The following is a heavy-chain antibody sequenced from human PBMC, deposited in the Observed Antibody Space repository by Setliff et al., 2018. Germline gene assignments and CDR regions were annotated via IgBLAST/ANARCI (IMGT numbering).Heavy chain of an antibody. CDR2: IYYSGST. Sequence: PSETLSLTCTVSGGSISSSSYYWGWIRQPPGKGLEWIGSIYYSGSTYYNPSLKSRVTISVDTSKNQFSLKLSSVTAADTAVYYCARPPAGLGIYGWFDYWGQGTPVTVSS. V-gene: IGHV4-39*01. D-gene: IGHD3-16*01. J-gene: IGHJ4*02. CDR3: ARPPAGLGIYGWFDY. CDR1: GGSISSSSYY.